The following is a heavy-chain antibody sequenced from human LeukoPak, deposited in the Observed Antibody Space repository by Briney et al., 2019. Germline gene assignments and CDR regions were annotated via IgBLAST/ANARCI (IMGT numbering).Heavy chain of an antibody. D-gene: IGHD7-27*01. Sequence: GESLKISCNGSGFSFTSYWIGWVRQMPGKGLEWMGIIYPSDSDTTYSPSFQGQVTISADKSISTAYLQWSSLKASDTAIYYCARRELGILYYFDYWGQGTLVTVSS. CDR2: IYPSDSDT. CDR3: ARRELGILYYFDY. J-gene: IGHJ4*02. V-gene: IGHV5-51*01. CDR1: GFSFTSYW.